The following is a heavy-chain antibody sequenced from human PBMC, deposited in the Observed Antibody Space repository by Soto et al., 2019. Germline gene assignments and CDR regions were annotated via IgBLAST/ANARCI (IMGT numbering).Heavy chain of an antibody. V-gene: IGHV1-69*02. Sequence: SVKVSCKASGGTFSSYTISCVRQAPGQGLEWMGRIIPILGIANYAQKFQGRVTITADKSTSTAYMELSSLRSEDTAVYYCARAEANYYYYMDVWGKGTTVTVSS. CDR2: IIPILGIA. J-gene: IGHJ6*03. CDR3: ARAEANYYYYMDV. CDR1: GGTFSSYT.